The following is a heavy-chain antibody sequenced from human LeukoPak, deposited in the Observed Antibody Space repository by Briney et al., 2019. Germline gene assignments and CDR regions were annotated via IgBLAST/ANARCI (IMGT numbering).Heavy chain of an antibody. V-gene: IGHV1-2*02. Sequence: ASVKVSCKTSGYTFTGYYMHWVRQAPGQGLEWMGWINPNSGGTNYAQKFQDRVTMTGDTSISTAYMELSRLTSGDTAVYYCARAPMIVVVFPPRLDYWGQGTLVTVSS. CDR3: ARAPMIVVVFPPRLDY. J-gene: IGHJ4*02. D-gene: IGHD3-22*01. CDR2: INPNSGGT. CDR1: GYTFTGYY.